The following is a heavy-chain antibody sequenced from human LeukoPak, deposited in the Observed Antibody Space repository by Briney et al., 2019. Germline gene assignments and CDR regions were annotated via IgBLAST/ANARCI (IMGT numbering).Heavy chain of an antibody. CDR2: MKKDGSEK. Sequence: GGSLRLSCAGSGFTFSNYWMSWVRQAPGKGLEWVANMKKDGSEKYYVDSVKGRFTISRDNAKNSLYLQMNSLRAEDTAVYYCARPLRDGYNFDAFDIWGQGTMVTVSS. D-gene: IGHD5-24*01. CDR3: ARPLRDGYNFDAFDI. J-gene: IGHJ3*02. V-gene: IGHV3-7*05. CDR1: GFTFSNYW.